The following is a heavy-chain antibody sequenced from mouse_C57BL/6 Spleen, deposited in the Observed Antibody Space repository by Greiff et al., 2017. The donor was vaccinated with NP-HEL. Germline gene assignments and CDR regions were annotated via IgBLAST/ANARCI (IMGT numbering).Heavy chain of an antibody. V-gene: IGHV1-85*01. D-gene: IGHD1-1*01. CDR2: IYPRDGST. J-gene: IGHJ1*03. CDR1: GYTFTSYD. Sequence: QVQLQQSGPELVKPGASVKLSCKASGYTFTSYDINWVKQRPGQGLEWIGWIYPRDGSTKYNEKFKGKATLTVDTSSSTAYMELHSLTSEDSAVYFCARRGSSPYWYFDVWGTGTTVTVSS. CDR3: ARRGSSPYWYFDV.